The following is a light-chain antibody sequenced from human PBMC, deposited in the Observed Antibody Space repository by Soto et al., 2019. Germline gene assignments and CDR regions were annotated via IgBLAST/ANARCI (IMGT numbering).Light chain of an antibody. J-gene: IGKJ1*01. CDR1: QSVSNN. Sequence: EIVMTHSPATLSVSPGERATLSCRASQSVSNNLAWYQQKPGQAPRLLIYGASTRATAIPARFSGSGSGTEFTLTISSLQSEDFTVYSCLQYHNLWAFGQGTKVDIK. CDR2: GAS. CDR3: LQYHNLWA. V-gene: IGKV3-15*01.